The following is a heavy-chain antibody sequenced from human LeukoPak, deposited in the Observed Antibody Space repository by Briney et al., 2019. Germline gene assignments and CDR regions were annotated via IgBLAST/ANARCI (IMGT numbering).Heavy chain of an antibody. Sequence: GGSLRLSCAASAFTFSNYWMSWVRQAPGKGLEWVASIKPDGSEKYYVDSVEGRFTISRDHAKNSLYLQMNSLRAEDTAVYYCAKGRVTYDYWGQGTLVTVSS. CDR1: AFTFSNYW. D-gene: IGHD4-11*01. J-gene: IGHJ4*02. CDR2: IKPDGSEK. CDR3: AKGRVTYDY. V-gene: IGHV3-7*01.